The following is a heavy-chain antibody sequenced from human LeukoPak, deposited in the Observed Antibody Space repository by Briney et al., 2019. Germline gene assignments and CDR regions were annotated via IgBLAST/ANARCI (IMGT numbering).Heavy chain of an antibody. Sequence: GGSLRLSCAASGFTFSSYSMNWVRLAPGKGLEWVSSISSSSYIYYADSVKGRSTISRDNAKNSLYLRMNSLRAEDTAVYYCARSAGSGYWGQGTLVAVSS. CDR1: GFTFSSYS. CDR2: ISSSSYI. D-gene: IGHD3-10*01. CDR3: ARSAGSGY. V-gene: IGHV3-21*01. J-gene: IGHJ4*02.